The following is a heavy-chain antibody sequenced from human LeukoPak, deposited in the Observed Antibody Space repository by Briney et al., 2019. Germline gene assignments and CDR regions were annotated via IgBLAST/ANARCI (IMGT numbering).Heavy chain of an antibody. D-gene: IGHD4-23*01. V-gene: IGHV3-11*04. CDR1: GFIFSDYY. J-gene: IGHJ4*02. Sequence: PWGNLRLYCSASGFIFSDYYMSWIRQAPGKGREWVSYISSSGSTMYYTDSVKGRFTISRYNAKDSLYLKMNSLRAKDTAEYYCERGASKGDDYGGFFDYWGQGTLVTVSS. CDR2: ISSSGSTM. CDR3: ERGASKGDDYGGFFDY.